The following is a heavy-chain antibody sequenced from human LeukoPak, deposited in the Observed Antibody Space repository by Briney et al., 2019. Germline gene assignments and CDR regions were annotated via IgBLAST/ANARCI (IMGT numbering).Heavy chain of an antibody. CDR1: GFTFSSYA. CDR2: ISGSGGST. J-gene: IGHJ1*01. CDR3: AKDGFVWFGELLQSSAEYLQH. Sequence: GGSLRLSCAASGFTFSSYAMSWVRQAPGKGLEWVSAISGSGGSTYYADSVKDRFTISRDNSKNTLYLQMNSLRAEDTAVYYCAKDGFVWFGELLQSSAEYLQHWGQGTLVTVSS. D-gene: IGHD3-10*01. V-gene: IGHV3-23*01.